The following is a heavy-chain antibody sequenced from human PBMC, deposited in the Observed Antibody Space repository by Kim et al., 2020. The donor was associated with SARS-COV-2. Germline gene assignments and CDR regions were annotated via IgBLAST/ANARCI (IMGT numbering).Heavy chain of an antibody. J-gene: IGHJ4*02. CDR3: VRGYAGGPFDL. D-gene: IGHD3-16*01. Sequence: GGSLRLSCAASGFTFDDYGMSWVRQAPGKGLEWVSGINRNSDSTGYVDSVKGRFTISRDNAKNSLFLQMNIPRAEDTALYHCVRGYAGGPFDLCGQGTL. V-gene: IGHV3-20*01. CDR1: GFTFDDYG. CDR2: INRNSDST.